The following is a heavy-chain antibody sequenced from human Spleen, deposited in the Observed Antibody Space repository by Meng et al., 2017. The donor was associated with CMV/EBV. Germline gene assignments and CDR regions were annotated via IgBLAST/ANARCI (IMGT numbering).Heavy chain of an antibody. CDR2: ISGSGGST. J-gene: IGHJ4*02. V-gene: IGHV3-64*02. CDR3: AGRHCGSSGCHQFDF. Sequence: GESLKISCAASGFTFSSYGMHWVRQAPGKGLEYVSAISGSGGSTYYADSVKGRFTISRDNSKNTLYLQMGSLRTEDTAVYYCAGRHCGSSGCHQFDFWGQGALVTVSS. CDR1: GFTFSSYG. D-gene: IGHD2-2*01.